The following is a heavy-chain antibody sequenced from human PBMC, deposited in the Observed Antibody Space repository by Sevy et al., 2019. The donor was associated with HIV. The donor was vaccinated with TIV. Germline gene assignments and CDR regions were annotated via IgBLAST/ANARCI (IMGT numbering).Heavy chain of an antibody. V-gene: IGHV3-23*01. CDR2: ISGSGGGP. CDR1: GFPFSSYA. D-gene: IGHD2-2*01. CDR3: AKGRVEVVGDAFDS. Sequence: GGSLRVSCAASGFPFSSYAMNWVRQAPGKGLEWVSAISGSGGGPYYADSVKGRFTISRDNSKNTLYLQMNSLRSEDTAIYYCAKGRVEVVGDAFDSWGQGTMVTVSS. J-gene: IGHJ3*02.